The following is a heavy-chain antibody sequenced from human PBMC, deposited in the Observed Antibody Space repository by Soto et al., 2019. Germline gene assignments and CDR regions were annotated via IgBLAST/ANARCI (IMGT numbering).Heavy chain of an antibody. D-gene: IGHD3-22*01. CDR1: GYSFTSYW. CDR3: ARPAAHYDSSGVYYYGMDV. V-gene: IGHV5-10-1*01. J-gene: IGHJ6*02. Sequence: PGESLKISCKGSGYSFTSYWISWVRQMPGKGLEWMGRIDPSDSYTNYSPSFQGHVTISADKSISTAYLQWSSLKASDTAMYYCARPAAHYDSSGVYYYGMDVWGQGTTVTVSS. CDR2: IDPSDSYT.